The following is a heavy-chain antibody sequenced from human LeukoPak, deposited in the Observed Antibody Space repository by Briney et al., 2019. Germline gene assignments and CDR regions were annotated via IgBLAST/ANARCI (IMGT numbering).Heavy chain of an antibody. CDR1: EYSFTSYW. Sequence: GESLKISYKGSEYSFTSYWIGWVRQMPGKGLEWMGIIYPGDSDTRYSPSFQGQVTISADESISTAYLQWSSLKASDTAMYYCAAAAGPRGARFDYWGQGTLVTVSS. J-gene: IGHJ4*02. D-gene: IGHD6-13*01. CDR3: AAAAGPRGARFDY. CDR2: IYPGDSDT. V-gene: IGHV5-51*01.